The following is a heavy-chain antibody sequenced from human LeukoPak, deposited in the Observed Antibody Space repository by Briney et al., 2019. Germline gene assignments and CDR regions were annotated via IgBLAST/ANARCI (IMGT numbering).Heavy chain of an antibody. J-gene: IGHJ4*02. D-gene: IGHD3-22*01. CDR1: GFTFSSYS. V-gene: IGHV3-21*01. Sequence: GGSLRLSCSASGFTFSSYSMNWVRQAPGKGLEWVSSISSGSTYIYYADSVKGRFTISRDNAKNSPYLQMNSLRAEDTAVYYCARVHYYYDSSGYPFDYWGQGTLVTVSS. CDR2: ISSGSTYI. CDR3: ARVHYYYDSSGYPFDY.